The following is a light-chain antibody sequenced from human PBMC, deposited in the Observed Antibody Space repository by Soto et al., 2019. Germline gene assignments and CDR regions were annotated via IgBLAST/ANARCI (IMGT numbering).Light chain of an antibody. Sequence: DIQMTQSPSTLSASVGDRVTITCRASQSISSWLAWYQQKPGKAPKSLIYKASSLESRVPSGFSGSGSCSDFTLTISSLQPDDFATYYCQQYNSYWTFGQGTKVDIK. V-gene: IGKV1-5*03. CDR2: KAS. J-gene: IGKJ1*01. CDR1: QSISSW. CDR3: QQYNSYWT.